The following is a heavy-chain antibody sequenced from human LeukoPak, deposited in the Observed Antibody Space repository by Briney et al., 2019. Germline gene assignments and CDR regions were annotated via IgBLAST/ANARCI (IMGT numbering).Heavy chain of an antibody. CDR2: ISYDGSNK. V-gene: IGHV3-30-3*01. CDR1: GFTFSSYA. Sequence: GGSLRLSCAASGFTFSSYAMHWVRQAPGKGLEWVAVISYDGSNKYYADSVKGRFTISRDNSKNTLYLQMNSLRAEDTAMYYCARDGASSGWNAFDIWGQGTMVTVSS. D-gene: IGHD6-19*01. J-gene: IGHJ3*02. CDR3: ARDGASSGWNAFDI.